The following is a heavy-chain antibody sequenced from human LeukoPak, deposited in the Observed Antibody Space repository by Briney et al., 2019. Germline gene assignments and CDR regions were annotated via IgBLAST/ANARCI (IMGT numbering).Heavy chain of an antibody. J-gene: IGHJ4*02. CDR2: ISSSSGYT. CDR3: AREWGSGYFDQ. Sequence: GGSLRLSCAASGFTFSDYYMSWIRQAPGKGLEWVSYISSSSGYTNYTDSVKGRFTISRDNAKNSLFLQMSSLRAEDTAVYYCAREWGSGYFDQWGRGTLVIVSS. CDR1: GFTFSDYY. D-gene: IGHD7-27*01. V-gene: IGHV3-11*06.